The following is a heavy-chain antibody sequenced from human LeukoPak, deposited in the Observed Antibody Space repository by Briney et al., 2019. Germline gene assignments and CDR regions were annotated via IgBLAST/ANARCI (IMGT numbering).Heavy chain of an antibody. CDR3: AKVGASYSNTLYYFDY. CDR2: ISGSGGST. V-gene: IGHV3-23*01. Sequence: GGSLRLSCAASGFTFSSYAMSWVRQAPGKGLEWVSAISGSGGSTYYADSVKGRFTISRDNSENTLYLQMNSLRAEDTAVYYCAKVGASYSNTLYYFDYWGQGTLVTVSS. J-gene: IGHJ4*02. CDR1: GFTFSSYA. D-gene: IGHD4-11*01.